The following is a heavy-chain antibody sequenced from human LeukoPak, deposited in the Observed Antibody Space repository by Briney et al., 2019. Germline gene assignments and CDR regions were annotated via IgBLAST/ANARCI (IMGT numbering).Heavy chain of an antibody. D-gene: IGHD3-16*01. J-gene: IGHJ3*02. CDR2: IRRGSNSYTT. CDR3: TRDGGEGGNSAFDI. CDR1: GFTFSDYI. V-gene: IGHV3-72*01. Sequence: GGSLRLSCAASGFTFSDYILDWVRQAPGKGLEWVGRIRRGSNSYTTEYAASVKGRFIISRDDSKNSLYLHMNSLKTEDTAVYHCTRDGGEGGNSAFDIWGQGTMVNVSS.